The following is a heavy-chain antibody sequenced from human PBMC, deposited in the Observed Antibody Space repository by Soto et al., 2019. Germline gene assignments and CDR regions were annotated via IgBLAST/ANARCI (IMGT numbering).Heavy chain of an antibody. Sequence: GSLRLSCAASGFTFSDHYMDWVRQAPGKGLEWVGRTRNKANSYTTEYAASVKGRFTISRDDSKNSLYLQMNSLKTEDTAVYYCARPGGYLYYFDYWGQGTLVTVSS. CDR3: ARPGGYLYYFDY. J-gene: IGHJ4*02. V-gene: IGHV3-72*01. CDR1: GFTFSDHY. D-gene: IGHD5-12*01. CDR2: TRNKANSYTT.